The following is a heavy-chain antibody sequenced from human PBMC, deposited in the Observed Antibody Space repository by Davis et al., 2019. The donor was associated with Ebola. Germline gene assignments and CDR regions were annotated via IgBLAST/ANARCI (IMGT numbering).Heavy chain of an antibody. CDR1: GGSFSGYY. V-gene: IGHV4-34*01. D-gene: IGHD2-15*01. CDR3: TRSIGFYCSGGNCYSKKTFDY. Sequence: MPSETPSLTCAIYGGSFSGYYWSWIRQSPGKGLEWIGEINHSGSINYNPSLKSRVTMSVDTSKNQVPLKLSSVTAADTAVYYCTRSIGFYCSGGNCYSKKTFDYWGQGTLVTVSS. CDR2: INHSGSI. J-gene: IGHJ4*02.